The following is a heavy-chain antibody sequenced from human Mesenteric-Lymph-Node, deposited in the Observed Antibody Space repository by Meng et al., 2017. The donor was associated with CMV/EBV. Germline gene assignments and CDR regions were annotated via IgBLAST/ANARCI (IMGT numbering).Heavy chain of an antibody. CDR2: IRFDASNE. J-gene: IGHJ4*02. Sequence: GESLKISCAASGFTLSYYGMHWIRQAPGKGLEWVAFIRFDASNEHYADSVKGRFTISRDNSKNTLYLQMNSLRVEDTAVYYCTRDFGDFWSGYPYFDYWGQGTLVTVSS. CDR1: GFTLSYYG. CDR3: TRDFGDFWSGYPYFDY. V-gene: IGHV3-30*02. D-gene: IGHD3-3*01.